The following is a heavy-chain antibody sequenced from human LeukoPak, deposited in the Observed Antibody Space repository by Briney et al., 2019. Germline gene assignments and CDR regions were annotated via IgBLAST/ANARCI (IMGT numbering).Heavy chain of an antibody. V-gene: IGHV3-23*01. D-gene: IGHD2-21*01. CDR1: GFTSSSYA. Sequence: PGGSLRLSCAASGFTSSSYAMSWVRQAPGKGLEWVSAISGSGGSTYYADSVKGRFTISRDNSKNTLYPQMNSLRAEDTAVYYCAKNCGGDCYSGGDAFDIWGQGTMVTVSS. CDR2: ISGSGGST. J-gene: IGHJ3*02. CDR3: AKNCGGDCYSGGDAFDI.